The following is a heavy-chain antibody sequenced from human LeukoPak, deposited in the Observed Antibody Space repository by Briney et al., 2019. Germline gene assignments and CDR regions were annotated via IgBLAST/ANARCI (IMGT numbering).Heavy chain of an antibody. D-gene: IGHD2-15*01. CDR2: IYYSGST. Sequence: SQTLSLTCTVSGGSISSGDYYWSWIRQPPGKGLEWIGYIYYSGSTYYNPSLKSRVTISVDTSKNQFSLKLSSVTAADTAVYYCARFVVVVAATQGASPYYFDYWGQGTLVIVSS. CDR3: ARFVVVVAATQGASPYYFDY. CDR1: GGSISSGDYY. V-gene: IGHV4-30-4*01. J-gene: IGHJ4*02.